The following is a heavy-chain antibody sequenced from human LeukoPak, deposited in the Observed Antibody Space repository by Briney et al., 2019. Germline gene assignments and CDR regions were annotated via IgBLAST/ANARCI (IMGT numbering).Heavy chain of an antibody. CDR1: GGSISGFH. J-gene: IGHJ4*02. D-gene: IGHD3-3*01. V-gene: IGHV4-39*01. Sequence: SETLSLTCTVSGGSISGFHWGWIRQPPGKGLEWIGTIYYSGSTSYNPSLKSRVTISVDTSKNQFSLKLSSVTAADTAMYYCARQSTIFGVVIPNWGQGTLVTVSS. CDR2: IYYSGST. CDR3: ARQSTIFGVVIPN.